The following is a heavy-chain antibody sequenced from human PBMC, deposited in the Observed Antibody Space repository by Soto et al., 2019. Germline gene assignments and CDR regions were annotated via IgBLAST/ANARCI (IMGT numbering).Heavy chain of an antibody. CDR1: GGTFSSYT. D-gene: IGHD7-27*01. J-gene: IGHJ4*02. CDR2: IIPILGIA. Sequence: QVQLVQSGAEVKKPGSSVKVSCKASGGTFSSYTISWVRQAPGQGLEWMGRIIPILGIANYAQKFQGRVXIXAXXATSTAYMELSSLRSEDTAVYYCASGASWGWYFDYWGQGTLVTVSS. CDR3: ASGASWGWYFDY. V-gene: IGHV1-69*02.